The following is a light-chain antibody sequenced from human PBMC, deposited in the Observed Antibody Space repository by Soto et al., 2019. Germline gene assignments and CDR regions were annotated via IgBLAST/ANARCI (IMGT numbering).Light chain of an antibody. V-gene: IGLV4-60*03. CDR2: VEGSGNY. J-gene: IGLJ3*02. Sequence: QSVLTQSSSAFASLGSSVKLTCTLSSGDSNDLIAWHQQQPGKAPRYMMKVEGSGNYNRGRGVPDRFSGSSSGADRYLTISNLQSEDEADYYCETWGSTIWVFGGGTQLTVL. CDR3: ETWGSTIWV. CDR1: SGDSNDL.